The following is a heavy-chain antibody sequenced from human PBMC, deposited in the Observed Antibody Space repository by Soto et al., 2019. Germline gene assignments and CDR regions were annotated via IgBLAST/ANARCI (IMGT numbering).Heavy chain of an antibody. V-gene: IGHV1-8*01. D-gene: IGHD6-19*01. Sequence: ASVKVSCKASGYTFTTYDINWVRQAPGQGLEWMGWMNPKSDNTAYAQKFQGRVTMTRNTSISTAYMELSSLRSEDTAVYYCARGNGLVQSRRPLGYWGQGTLVTVSS. J-gene: IGHJ4*02. CDR3: ARGNGLVQSRRPLGY. CDR1: GYTFTTYD. CDR2: MNPKSDNT.